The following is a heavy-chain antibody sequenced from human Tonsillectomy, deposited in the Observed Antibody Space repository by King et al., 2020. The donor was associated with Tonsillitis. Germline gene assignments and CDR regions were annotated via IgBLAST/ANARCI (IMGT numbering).Heavy chain of an antibody. CDR2: IYYSWIT. J-gene: IGHJ4*02. V-gene: IGHV4-59*01. Sequence: QLQESGPGLVKPSETLSLTCTVSNGSINSYYWSWIRQPPGKGLEWVGYIYYSWITNYNPSLKRRVTISVDTSKNQFSLKLSSVTAADTAVYYCAGGPIAVAGSFDYWGQGTLVTVSS. CDR3: AGGPIAVAGSFDY. D-gene: IGHD6-19*01. CDR1: NGSINSYY.